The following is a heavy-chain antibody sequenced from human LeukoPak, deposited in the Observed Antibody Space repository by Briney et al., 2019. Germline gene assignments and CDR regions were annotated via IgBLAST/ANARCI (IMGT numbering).Heavy chain of an antibody. Sequence: SETLSHTCTVSGGSISSGGYYRSWIRQHPGKGLEWIGYIYYSGSTYYNPSLKSRVTISVDTSKNQFSLKLSSVTAADTAVYYCARARQLARLISNWFDPWGQGTLVTVSS. CDR2: IYYSGST. J-gene: IGHJ5*02. CDR1: GGSISSGGYY. D-gene: IGHD6-6*01. CDR3: ARARQLARLISNWFDP. V-gene: IGHV4-31*03.